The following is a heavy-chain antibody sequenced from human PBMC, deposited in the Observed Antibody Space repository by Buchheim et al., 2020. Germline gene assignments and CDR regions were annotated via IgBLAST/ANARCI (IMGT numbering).Heavy chain of an antibody. J-gene: IGHJ5*02. D-gene: IGHD3-10*01. Sequence: QLQLQESGPGLVKPSETLSLTCTVSGGSISSSSYYWGWIRQPPGKGLEWIGSIYYSGSTYYNPSLKSRVPISVDTSKNQFSLKLSAVTAADTAVYYCASQRITMVRGVSNWFDPWGQGTL. V-gene: IGHV4-39*01. CDR2: IYYSGST. CDR3: ASQRITMVRGVSNWFDP. CDR1: GGSISSSSYY.